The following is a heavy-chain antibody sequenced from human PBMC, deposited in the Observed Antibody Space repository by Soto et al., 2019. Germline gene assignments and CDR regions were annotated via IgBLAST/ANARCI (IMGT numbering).Heavy chain of an antibody. CDR1: GGSISSGGYS. J-gene: IGHJ4*02. Sequence: QLQLQESGSGLVKPSQTLSLTCAVSGGSISSGGYSWSWIRQPPGKGLEWIGYIYHSWTTYFNPSLKSRVTISIDTSKNQFSLKLSSVTAADTAMYYCARGHDSGDCWGQGTLVTVSS. V-gene: IGHV4-30-2*01. CDR3: ARGHDSGDC. CDR2: IYHSWTT. D-gene: IGHD3-22*01.